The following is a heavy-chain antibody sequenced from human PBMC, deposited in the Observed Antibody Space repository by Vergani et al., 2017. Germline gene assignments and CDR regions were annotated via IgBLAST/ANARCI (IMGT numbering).Heavy chain of an antibody. CDR3: ARSDTYITMVRGVIIPYYYYGMDV. CDR1: GGSISSSSYY. D-gene: IGHD3-10*01. J-gene: IGHJ6*02. CDR2: IYYSGST. Sequence: QLQLQESGPGLVKPSETLSLTCTVSGGSISSSSYYWGWIRQPPGKGLEWIGSIYYSGSTYYNPSLKSRVTISVDTSKNQFSLKLSSVTAADTAVYYCARSDTYITMVRGVIIPYYYYGMDVWGQGTTVTVSS. V-gene: IGHV4-39*01.